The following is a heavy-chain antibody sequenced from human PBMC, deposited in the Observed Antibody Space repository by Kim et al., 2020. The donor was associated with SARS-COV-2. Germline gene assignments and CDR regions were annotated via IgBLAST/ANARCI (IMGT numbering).Heavy chain of an antibody. V-gene: IGHV3-30*01. CDR3: GRDGFSGSTEDY. D-gene: IGHD1-26*01. J-gene: IGHJ4*02. Sequence: ADSVKGRFTVSRDKAKNPLYVQMNSLRTEDNALYYCGRDGFSGSTEDYWGEGTLVTVST.